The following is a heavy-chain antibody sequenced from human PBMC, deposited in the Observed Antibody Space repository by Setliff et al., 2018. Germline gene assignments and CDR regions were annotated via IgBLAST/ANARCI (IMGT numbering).Heavy chain of an antibody. J-gene: IGHJ3*01. V-gene: IGHV1-18*01. CDR3: AISSLSICSGGACPNAFDV. CDR2: ISSYNNDVT. CDR1: GYILNSYG. D-gene: IGHD2-15*01. Sequence: ASVKVSCKASGYILNSYGVSWVRQAPGQGLEWMGWISSYNNDVTNYLQRFQGRVTMTTDTSTSAAYMELRSLRSDDTAVYYCAISSLSICSGGACPNAFDVWGQGTMVTVSS.